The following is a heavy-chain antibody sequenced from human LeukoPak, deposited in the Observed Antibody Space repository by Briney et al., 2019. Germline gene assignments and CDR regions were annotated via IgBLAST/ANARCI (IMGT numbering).Heavy chain of an antibody. J-gene: IGHJ4*02. CDR1: GGSFSGYY. CDR3: ARRLALLWFGEPFDY. CDR2: INHSGST. D-gene: IGHD3-10*01. Sequence: SETLSLTCAVYGGSFSGYYWSWIRQPPGKGLEWIGEINHSGSTNYNPSLKSRVTISVDTSKNQFSLKLSSVTAADTAVYYCARRLALLWFGEPFDYWGQGTLVTVSS. V-gene: IGHV4-34*01.